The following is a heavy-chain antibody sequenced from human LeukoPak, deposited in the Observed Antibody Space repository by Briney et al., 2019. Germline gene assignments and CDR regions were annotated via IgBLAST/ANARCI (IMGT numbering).Heavy chain of an antibody. CDR1: GFTFTSYA. J-gene: IGHJ4*02. D-gene: IGHD3-22*01. Sequence: GGSLRLSCAVSGFTFTSYAMNWVRQAPGKGLEWVSVISGSGTTTYYADSVKGRFTISKDNSKNTLYLQMNSLKAEDTAVYYCARDLFTFYYDSSGFYYLNDYWGQGTLVTVSS. CDR2: ISGSGTTT. CDR3: ARDLFTFYYDSSGFYYLNDY. V-gene: IGHV3-23*01.